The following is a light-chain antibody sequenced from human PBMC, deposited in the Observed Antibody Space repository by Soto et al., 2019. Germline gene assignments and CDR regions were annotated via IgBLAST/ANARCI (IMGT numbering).Light chain of an antibody. CDR2: DAS. J-gene: IGKJ1*01. CDR1: QSVSSY. V-gene: IGKV3-11*01. Sequence: EIVLTQSPATLSLSPGERATLSCRASQSVSSYFAWYQQKPGQAPRLLIYDASNRATGIPARFSGSGSGIDIPLTISSLEPEDFAVYYCQQHSEWPLTFGQGTKVEIK. CDR3: QQHSEWPLT.